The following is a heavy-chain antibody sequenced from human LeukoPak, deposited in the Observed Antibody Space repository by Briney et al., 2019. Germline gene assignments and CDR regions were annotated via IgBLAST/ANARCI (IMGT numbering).Heavy chain of an antibody. CDR2: INWNGGGT. Sequence: GGSLRLSCAASGVSFDDYDMSWVRQAPGKGLEWVSGINWNGGGTGYADSVKGRFTISRDNAKNSLYLQMNSLRAEDTALYYCARARGYNYGFDYWGQGTLVTVSS. V-gene: IGHV3-20*04. CDR1: GVSFDDYD. J-gene: IGHJ4*02. D-gene: IGHD5-18*01. CDR3: ARARGYNYGFDY.